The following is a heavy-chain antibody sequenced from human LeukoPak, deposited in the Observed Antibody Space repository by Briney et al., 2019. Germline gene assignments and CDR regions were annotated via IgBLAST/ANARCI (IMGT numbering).Heavy chain of an antibody. V-gene: IGHV3-9*01. CDR3: ARDIGVGPCGGDCFNAFDI. CDR1: GFTFDDYA. J-gene: IGHJ3*02. Sequence: GGSLRLSCAASGFTFDDYAMHWVRQAPGKGLEWVSGISWNSGSIGYADSVKGRFTISRDNAKNSLYLQMNSLRAEDTALYYCARDIGVGPCGGDCFNAFDIWGQGTMVTVSS. D-gene: IGHD2-21*02. CDR2: ISWNSGSI.